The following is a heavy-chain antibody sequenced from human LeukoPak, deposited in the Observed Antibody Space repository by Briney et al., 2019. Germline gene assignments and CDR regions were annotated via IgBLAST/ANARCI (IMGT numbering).Heavy chain of an antibody. D-gene: IGHD5-12*01. J-gene: IGHJ4*02. CDR2: IKQDGSEK. V-gene: IGHV3-7*04. Sequence: GGSLRLSCAASGFTFSRFWMSWVRQAPGKGLEWVANIKQDGSEKYYVDSVKGRLTIPRDNAKNSLYLQMNSLRAEDTAVFYCARDGTYTDYDPDFDIWGQGTLVTVSS. CDR3: ARDGTYTDYDPDFDI. CDR1: GFTFSRFW.